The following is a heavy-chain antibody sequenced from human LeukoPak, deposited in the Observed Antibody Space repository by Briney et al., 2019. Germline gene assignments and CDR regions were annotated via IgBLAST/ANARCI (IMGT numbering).Heavy chain of an antibody. CDR3: AKAVTSIAGGNYYYYYMDV. CDR2: ISWNSGSI. D-gene: IGHD6-6*01. CDR1: GFTFDDYA. Sequence: PGRSLRLSCAASGFTFDDYAMHWVRQAPGKGLEWVSGISWNSGSIGYADSVKGRFTISRDNAKNSLYLQMNSLRAEGTALYYCAKAVTSIAGGNYYYYYMDVWGKGTTVTVSS. V-gene: IGHV3-9*01. J-gene: IGHJ6*03.